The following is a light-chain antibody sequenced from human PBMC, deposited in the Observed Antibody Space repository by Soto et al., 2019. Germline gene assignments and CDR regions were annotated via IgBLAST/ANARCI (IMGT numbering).Light chain of an antibody. CDR1: QSVSSN. CDR2: GAS. V-gene: IGKV3-15*01. Sequence: EIVMTQSPATLSVSPGERATLSCRASQSVSSNLAWYQQKPGQAPRLLIYGASTRATAIPARFSGSGSGTEFTLAISSLQSEDFAGYYCQQYNNWPPGTFGQGTTVEIQ. J-gene: IGKJ1*01. CDR3: QQYNNWPPGT.